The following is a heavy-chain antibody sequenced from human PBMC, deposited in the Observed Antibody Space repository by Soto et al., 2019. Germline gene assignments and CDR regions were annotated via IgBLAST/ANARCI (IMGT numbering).Heavy chain of an antibody. CDR3: ARDRSNSPDYFDY. CDR2: IYYNGRT. J-gene: IGHJ4*02. V-gene: IGHV4-30-4*01. D-gene: IGHD6-6*01. Sequence: SETLSLTCTVSGVSINSDDYYWTWIRQPPGKGLEWIGYIYYNGRTSYNPSLQSRVTISIDTSNNHFSLKLNSVSAADSAVYYCARDRSNSPDYFDYWGQGTLVTVSS. CDR1: GVSINSDDYY.